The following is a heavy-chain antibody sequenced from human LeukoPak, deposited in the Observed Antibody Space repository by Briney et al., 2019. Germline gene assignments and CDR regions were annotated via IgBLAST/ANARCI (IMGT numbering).Heavy chain of an antibody. CDR1: GFTLRSYW. Sequence: PGGSLRLSCAASGFTLRSYWMSWVRQAPGKGLEWVANINQDGSERYYVDSVKGRFTISRDNAKNSLYLHMSSLRADDTAVYYCARDYGGGNWGQGTLVTVSS. CDR2: INQDGSER. CDR3: ARDYGGGN. J-gene: IGHJ4*02. D-gene: IGHD4-23*01. V-gene: IGHV3-7*01.